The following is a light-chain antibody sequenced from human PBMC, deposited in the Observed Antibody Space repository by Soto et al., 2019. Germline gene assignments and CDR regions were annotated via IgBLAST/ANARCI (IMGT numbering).Light chain of an antibody. J-gene: IGLJ1*01. Sequence: QSGVTESVSVSGSSGQSITISCTGTSSDVGGYNYVSWYQQHPGKAPKLMIYDVSNRPSGVSNRFSGSKSGNTASLTISGLQAEDEADYYCSSYTSSSTLVFGTGTKVTVL. CDR2: DVS. CDR1: SSDVGGYNY. CDR3: SSYTSSSTLV. V-gene: IGLV2-14*03.